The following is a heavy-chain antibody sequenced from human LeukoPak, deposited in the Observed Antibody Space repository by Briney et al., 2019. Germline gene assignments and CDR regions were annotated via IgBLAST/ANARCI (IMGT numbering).Heavy chain of an antibody. Sequence: SETLSPTCTVSGGSISSSSYYWGWIRQPPGKGLEWIGRYASGTTTHNPSLKSQFTMSIDTSKNQISLKLTSVTAADTAVYYCATGDHSFDNWGQGILVTVTP. V-gene: IGHV4-39*07. D-gene: IGHD7-27*01. CDR2: YASGTT. J-gene: IGHJ4*02. CDR3: ATGDHSFDN. CDR1: GGSISSSSYY.